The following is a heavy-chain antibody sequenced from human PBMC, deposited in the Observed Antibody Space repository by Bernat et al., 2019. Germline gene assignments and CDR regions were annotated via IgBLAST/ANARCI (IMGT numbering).Heavy chain of an antibody. CDR2: IWYDGSNK. Sequence: QVHLVESGGGVVQPGRSLRLSCVASGFIFSNYGIHWVRQAPGKGLEWVAVIWYDGSNKYYTDSEKGRFTISRDNSENMLYLNMHSLRANDTAVYYCARGKYYASSGYCYGSFDYWGQGTLVIVSS. CDR3: ARGKYYASSGYCYGSFDY. CDR1: GFIFSNYG. D-gene: IGHD3-22*01. V-gene: IGHV3-33*01. J-gene: IGHJ4*01.